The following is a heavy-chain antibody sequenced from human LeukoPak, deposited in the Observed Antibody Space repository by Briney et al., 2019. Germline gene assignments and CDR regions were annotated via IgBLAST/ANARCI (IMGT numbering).Heavy chain of an antibody. CDR1: GYTFTSYY. Sequence: ASVKVSCKASGYTFTSYYMHWVRQAPGQGLEWMGIINPSGGSTGYAQKFQGRVTMTRDMSTSTVYMELSSLRSEDTAVYYCARETYAEYSSSPDLYYFDYWGQGTLVTVSS. D-gene: IGHD6-6*01. J-gene: IGHJ4*02. CDR3: ARETYAEYSSSPDLYYFDY. CDR2: INPSGGST. V-gene: IGHV1-46*01.